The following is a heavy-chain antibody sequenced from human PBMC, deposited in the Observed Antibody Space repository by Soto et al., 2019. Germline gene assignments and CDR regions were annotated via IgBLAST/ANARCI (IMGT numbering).Heavy chain of an antibody. CDR1: GFTFSSYD. CDR2: IGTAGDT. J-gene: IGHJ6*03. CDR3: ARGDDYHYMDV. V-gene: IGHV3-13*01. Sequence: GGSLRLSCAASGFTFSSYDMHWVRQATGKGLEWVSAIGTAGDTYYPGSVKGRFTISRENAKNSLYLQMNSLRAGDTAVYDGARGDDYHYMDVWGKGTTVTVSS.